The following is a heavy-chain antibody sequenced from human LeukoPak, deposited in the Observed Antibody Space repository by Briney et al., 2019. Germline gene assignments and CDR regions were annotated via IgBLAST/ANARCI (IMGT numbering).Heavy chain of an antibody. V-gene: IGHV7-4-1*02. J-gene: IGHJ4*02. CDR3: ARDSPAASPTEFDY. CDR1: GYTFTSYA. D-gene: IGHD2-2*01. Sequence: ASVKVSCKASGYTFTSYAMNWVRQAPGQGLEWMGWINTNTGNPTYAQGSTGRFVFSLDTSVSTAYLQISSLKAEDTAVYYCARDSPAASPTEFDYWGQGTLVTVSS. CDR2: INTNTGNP.